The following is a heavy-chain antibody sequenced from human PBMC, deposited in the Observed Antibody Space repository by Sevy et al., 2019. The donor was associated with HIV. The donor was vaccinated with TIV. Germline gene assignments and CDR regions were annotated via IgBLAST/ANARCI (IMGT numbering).Heavy chain of an antibody. J-gene: IGHJ3*02. V-gene: IGHV3-23*01. CDR2: IYGTSGTT. D-gene: IGHD3-22*01. CDR3: AGGRYHSSGSFDAFDI. CDR1: GFTFITYA. Sequence: GGSLRLSCKPSGFTFITYAMNWVRQAPGKGLEWVSTIYGTSGTTYYAESVRGRFTISRDNSMNTLFLQMNTLRTEDTALYYCAGGRYHSSGSFDAFDIWGQGTMVTVSS.